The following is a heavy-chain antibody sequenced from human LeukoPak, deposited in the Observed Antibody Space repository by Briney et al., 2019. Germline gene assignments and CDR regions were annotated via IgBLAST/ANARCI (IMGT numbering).Heavy chain of an antibody. CDR1: GYTFTGYY. Sequence: ASVKVSCKASGYTFTGYYMHWVRQAPGQGLEWMGRINPNSGGTNYAQEFQGRVTMTRDTSISTAYMELSRLRSDDTAVYYCARALRFLEWIHDAFDIWGQGTMVTVSS. CDR3: ARALRFLEWIHDAFDI. D-gene: IGHD3-3*01. V-gene: IGHV1-2*06. CDR2: INPNSGGT. J-gene: IGHJ3*02.